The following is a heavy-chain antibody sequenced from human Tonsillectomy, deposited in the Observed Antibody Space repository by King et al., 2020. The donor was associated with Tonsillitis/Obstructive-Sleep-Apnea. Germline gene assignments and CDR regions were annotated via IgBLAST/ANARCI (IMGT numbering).Heavy chain of an antibody. CDR3: VKEPGYQLLDDYYYGMDV. CDR1: GFTFSSYA. J-gene: IGHJ6*02. Sequence: VQLVESGGGLVQPGGSLRLSCSASGFTFSSYAMHWVRQAPGKGLEYVSAISSNGGSTYYAASVKGRFTISRDNSKNTLYLQMRSMRAEDTAVYYCVKEPGYQLLDDYYYGMDVWGQGPTVTVPS. D-gene: IGHD2-2*01. CDR2: ISSNGGST. V-gene: IGHV3-64D*06.